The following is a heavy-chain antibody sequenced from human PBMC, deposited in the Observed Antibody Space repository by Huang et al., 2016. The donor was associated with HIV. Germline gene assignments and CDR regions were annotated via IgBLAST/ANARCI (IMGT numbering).Heavy chain of an antibody. Sequence: QVRLVQSGAEVKKPGASLKVSCKADGDTFLSYDISWVRQAPGQGLEGVERISLDVGEKRYAKRFQGRLTMTRDTATSTAYMEWRSLGADDTAVYYCARDREFSSGWGWAGYYLDYWGQGTPVLVSS. CDR3: ARDREFSSGWGWAGYYLDY. CDR2: ISLDVGEK. CDR1: GDTFLSYD. J-gene: IGHJ4*02. D-gene: IGHD6-19*01. V-gene: IGHV1-18*04.